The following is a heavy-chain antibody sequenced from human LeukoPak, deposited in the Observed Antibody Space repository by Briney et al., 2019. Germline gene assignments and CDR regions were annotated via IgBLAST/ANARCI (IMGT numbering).Heavy chain of an antibody. D-gene: IGHD6-19*01. CDR1: GFTSSTYD. V-gene: IGHV3-13*01. CDR2: IGIADDA. J-gene: IGHJ6*02. Sequence: PGGSLRLSCAGSGFTSSTYDMHWVRQATGKSLEWVSGIGIADDAYYPGTVKGRFIISREDAKNSLFLQMNSLRAEDTGVYYCARDGTPLGSGYNYYRGTDVWGQGTTVTVSS. CDR3: ARDGTPLGSGYNYYRGTDV.